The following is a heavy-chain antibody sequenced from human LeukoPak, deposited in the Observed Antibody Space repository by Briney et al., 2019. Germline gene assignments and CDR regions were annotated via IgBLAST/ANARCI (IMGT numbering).Heavy chain of an antibody. J-gene: IGHJ5*02. D-gene: IGHD3-10*01. CDR2: INGDGSTT. CDR1: GFTFSSYW. Sequence: GGSLRLSCAASGFTFSSYWMSWVRQAPGKGLVWVSRINGDGSTTTYVDSVKGRFTIYRDNAKNTVYLQMNSLRVEDTAVYYCATVRSGSWDWFDPWGQGTLVTVSS. CDR3: ATVRSGSWDWFDP. V-gene: IGHV3-74*01.